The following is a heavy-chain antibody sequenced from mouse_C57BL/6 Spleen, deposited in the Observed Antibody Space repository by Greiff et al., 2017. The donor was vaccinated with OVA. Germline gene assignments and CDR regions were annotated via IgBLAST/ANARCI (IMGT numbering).Heavy chain of an antibody. CDR2: ISYDGSN. D-gene: IGHD2-4*01. CDR1: GYSITSGYY. Sequence: VQLKESGPGLVKPSQSLSLTCSVTGYSITSGYYWNWIRQFPGNKLEWMGYISYDGSNNYNPSLKNRISITRDTSKNQFFLKLNSVTTEDTATYYCARVDYDVDWYFDVWGTGTTVTVSS. CDR3: ARVDYDVDWYFDV. V-gene: IGHV3-6*01. J-gene: IGHJ1*03.